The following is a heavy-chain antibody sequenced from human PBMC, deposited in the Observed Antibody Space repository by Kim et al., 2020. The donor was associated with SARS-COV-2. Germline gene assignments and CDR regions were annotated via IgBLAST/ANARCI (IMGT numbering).Heavy chain of an antibody. V-gene: IGHV3-23*01. CDR3: AKGTRGWSSGWYVAHDY. CDR1: GFTFSSYA. Sequence: GGSLRLSCAASGFTFSSYAMSWVRQAPGKGLEWVSAISGSGGSTYYADSVKGRFTISRDNSKNTLYLQMNSLRAEDTAVYYCAKGTRGWSSGWYVAHDYWGQGTLVTVSS. CDR2: ISGSGGST. D-gene: IGHD6-19*01. J-gene: IGHJ4*02.